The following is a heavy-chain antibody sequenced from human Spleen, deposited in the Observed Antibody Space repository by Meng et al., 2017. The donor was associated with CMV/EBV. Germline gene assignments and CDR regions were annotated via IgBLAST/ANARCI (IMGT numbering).Heavy chain of an antibody. Sequence: GGSLRLSCAASGFTFSDYYMNWVRQAPGKGLEWVSSISSSSTIYYADSVKGRFTISRDNAKNSLYLQMNSLRAEDTAVYYCARGRTTYSYGPLRVWGQGTTVTVSS. CDR2: ISSSSTI. CDR1: GFTFSDYY. V-gene: IGHV3-69-1*02. J-gene: IGHJ6*02. D-gene: IGHD3-10*01. CDR3: ARGRTTYSYGPLRV.